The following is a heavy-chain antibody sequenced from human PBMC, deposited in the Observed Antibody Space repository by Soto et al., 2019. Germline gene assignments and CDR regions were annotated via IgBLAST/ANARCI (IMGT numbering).Heavy chain of an antibody. J-gene: IGHJ6*02. Sequence: LSLTCAVSGGSISSSNWWSWVRQPPGKGLEWIGEIYHSGSTNYNPSLKSRVTISVDKSKNQFSLKLSSVTAADTAVYYCARAAGSYWNYYYGMDVWGQGTTVTVSS. D-gene: IGHD1-26*01. V-gene: IGHV4-4*02. CDR3: ARAAGSYWNYYYGMDV. CDR1: GGSISSSNW. CDR2: IYHSGST.